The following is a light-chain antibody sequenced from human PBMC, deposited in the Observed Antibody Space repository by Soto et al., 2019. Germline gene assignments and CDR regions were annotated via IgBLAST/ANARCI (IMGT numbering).Light chain of an antibody. J-gene: IGKJ4*01. CDR1: QSVSSN. CDR2: GAS. CDR3: QQYNNWPPRVT. V-gene: IGKV3D-15*01. Sequence: EIVMTQSPATLSVSPGERGTLSCRASQSVSSNLAWYQQKPGQAPRLLIYGASTRATGIPARFSGSGSGTEFTLTISSLQSEDFAVYYCQQYNNWPPRVTFGGGTKVEIK.